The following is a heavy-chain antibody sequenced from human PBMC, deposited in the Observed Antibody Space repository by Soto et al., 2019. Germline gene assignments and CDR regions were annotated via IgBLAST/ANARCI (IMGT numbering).Heavy chain of an antibody. CDR3: ARMYSSGSGWFHP. CDR1: GYSITAGGYY. J-gene: IGHJ5*02. CDR2: FYSSGSI. D-gene: IGHD6-19*01. Sequence: SETLSLTCFVSGYSITAGGYYWSWIRHHPGKGLEWTGSFYSSGSIIYNPSLRSRVSISGDTSSNQFSMSLTSVTAAGTARYYCARMYSSGSGWFHPWGQGTLVTVSS. V-gene: IGHV4-39*07.